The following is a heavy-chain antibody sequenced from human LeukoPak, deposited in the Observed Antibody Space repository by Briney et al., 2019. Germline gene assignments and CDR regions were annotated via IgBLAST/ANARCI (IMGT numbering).Heavy chain of an antibody. V-gene: IGHV3-30*02. D-gene: IGHD1-14*01. Sequence: PGGSLRLSCVASGFTFSSYEMNWVRQAPGKGLDWVAFIRYDGNNKLYADSVKGRFTISRDNSKDTLYLHINSLRAEDTAVYYCVKDNPLDYWGQGTLVIVSS. CDR2: IRYDGNNK. J-gene: IGHJ4*02. CDR3: VKDNPLDY. CDR1: GFTFSSYE.